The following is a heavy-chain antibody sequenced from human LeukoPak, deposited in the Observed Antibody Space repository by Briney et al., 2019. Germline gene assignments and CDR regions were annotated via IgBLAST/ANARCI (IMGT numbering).Heavy chain of an antibody. J-gene: IGHJ4*02. D-gene: IGHD5-12*01. CDR1: GFTFSSYS. CDR2: ISSSSSYI. V-gene: IGHV3-21*01. CDR3: ARDPHSGYPKGFDY. Sequence: GGSLRLSCAASGFTFSSYSMNWVRQAPGKGLEWVSSISSSSSYIYYADSVKGRFTISRDNAKNSLYLQMNSLRAEDTAVYYCARDPHSGYPKGFDYWGQGTLVTVSS.